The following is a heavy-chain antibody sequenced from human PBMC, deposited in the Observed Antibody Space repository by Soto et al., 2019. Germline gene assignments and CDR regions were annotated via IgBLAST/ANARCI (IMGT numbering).Heavy chain of an antibody. J-gene: IGHJ4*02. CDR3: AKDQDDILTDYFDY. Sequence: GGSLRLSCAASGFTFSSYAMHWVRQAPGKGLEWVAVISYDGSNKYYADSVKGRFTISRDNSKNTLYLQMNSLRAEDTAVYYCAKDQDDILTDYFDYWGQGTLVTVSS. V-gene: IGHV3-30*18. CDR1: GFTFSSYA. CDR2: ISYDGSNK. D-gene: IGHD3-9*01.